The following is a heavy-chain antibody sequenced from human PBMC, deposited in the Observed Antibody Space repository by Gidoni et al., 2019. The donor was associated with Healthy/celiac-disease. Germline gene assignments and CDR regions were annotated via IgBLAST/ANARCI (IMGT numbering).Heavy chain of an antibody. V-gene: IGHV3-7*01. Sequence: EVQLVESGGGLVQPGGSLRLSCAASGFTFSSYWMSWVRQAPGKGLEWVANIKQDGSEKYYVDSVKGRFTISRDNAKNSLYLQMNSLRAEDTAVYYCARDGVLLWFGESPDWGQGTLVTVSS. D-gene: IGHD3-10*01. J-gene: IGHJ4*02. CDR1: GFTFSSYW. CDR2: IKQDGSEK. CDR3: ARDGVLLWFGESPD.